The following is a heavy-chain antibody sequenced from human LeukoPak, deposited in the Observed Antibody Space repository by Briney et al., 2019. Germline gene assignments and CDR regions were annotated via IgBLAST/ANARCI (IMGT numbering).Heavy chain of an antibody. CDR1: GGSISSYY. D-gene: IGHD6-19*01. V-gene: IGHV4-59*01. CDR3: ARESSGWYDQYFQH. J-gene: IGHJ1*01. Sequence: PSETLSLTCTVSGGSISSYYWSWIRQPPGKGPEWIGYIYYSGSTNYNPSLKSRVTISVDTSKNQFSLKLSSVTAADTAVYYCARESSGWYDQYFQHWGQGTLVTVSS. CDR2: IYYSGST.